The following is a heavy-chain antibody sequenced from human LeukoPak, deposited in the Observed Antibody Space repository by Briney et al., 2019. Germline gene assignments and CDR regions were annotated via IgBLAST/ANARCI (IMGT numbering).Heavy chain of an antibody. CDR3: VLVVASDRYFDY. V-gene: IGHV3-64D*06. CDR1: GFTFSTYA. D-gene: IGHD2-15*01. J-gene: IGHJ4*02. CDR2: INGSGYRT. Sequence: GGSLRLSCSASGFTFSTYAMHWVRQAPGKGLEYVSVINGSGYRTYYADSVKGRSTISRDNSKNKVYLQMSSLRVEDTAVYYCVLVVASDRYFDYWGQGTLVTVSS.